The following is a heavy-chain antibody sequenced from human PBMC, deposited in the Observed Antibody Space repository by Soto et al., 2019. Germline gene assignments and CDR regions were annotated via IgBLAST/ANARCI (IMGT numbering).Heavy chain of an antibody. V-gene: IGHV3-7*03. CDR2: IKPDGSET. CDR3: ARDSGYCSGDNCYYWFDP. D-gene: IGHD2-15*01. Sequence: PGGSLRLSCAASGFTLGSYWMSWVRQAPGKGLEWVANIKPDGSETSYGDSVRGRFTISRDNAKNSLYLQIYSLRAEDTAVYYCARDSGYCSGDNCYYWFDPWGQGTLVTVSS. J-gene: IGHJ5*02. CDR1: GFTLGSYW.